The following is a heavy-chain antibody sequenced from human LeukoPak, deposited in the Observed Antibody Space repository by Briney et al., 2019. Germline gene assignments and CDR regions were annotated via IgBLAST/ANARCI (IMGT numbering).Heavy chain of an antibody. CDR1: GFTFSDYY. CDR3: AGTYSGYASPDY. Sequence: GGSLRLSCAASGFTFSDYYMSWIRQAPGKGLEWVSYISSSGSSIYYADSVKGRFTISRDNAKNSLYLQMNSLRAEDTAVYYCAGTYSGYASPDYWGQGTLVTVSS. D-gene: IGHD5-12*01. J-gene: IGHJ4*02. CDR2: ISSSGSSI. V-gene: IGHV3-11*01.